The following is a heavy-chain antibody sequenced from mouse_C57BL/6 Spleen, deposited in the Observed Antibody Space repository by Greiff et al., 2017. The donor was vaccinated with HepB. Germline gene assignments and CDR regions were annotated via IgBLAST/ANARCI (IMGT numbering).Heavy chain of an antibody. J-gene: IGHJ2*01. D-gene: IGHD2-4*01. CDR3: ARNPGHEYDEGVYFDD. V-gene: IGHV1-63*01. Sequence: QVQLQQSGAELVRPGTSVKMSCKASGYTFTNYWIGWAKQRPGHGLEWIGDIYPGGGYTNYNEKFKGKATLTADKSSSTAYMQFSSLTSEDSAIYYCARNPGHEYDEGVYFDDWGQGTTLTVSS. CDR2: IYPGGGYT. CDR1: GYTFTNYW.